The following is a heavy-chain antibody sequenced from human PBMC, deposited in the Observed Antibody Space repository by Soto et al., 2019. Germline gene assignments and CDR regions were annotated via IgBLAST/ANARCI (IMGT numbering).Heavy chain of an antibody. CDR3: ARDRGVAVTVRGVYLRSYYGMDV. CDR1: GGTFSSYA. CDR2: IIPIFGTA. Sequence: ASVKVSCKASGGTFSSYAISWVRQAPGQGLEWMGGIIPIFGTANYAQKFQGRVTITADESTSTAYMELSSLRSEDTAVYYCARDRGVAVTVRGVYLRSYYGMDVWGQGTTVTVSS. D-gene: IGHD3-10*01. V-gene: IGHV1-69*13. J-gene: IGHJ6*02.